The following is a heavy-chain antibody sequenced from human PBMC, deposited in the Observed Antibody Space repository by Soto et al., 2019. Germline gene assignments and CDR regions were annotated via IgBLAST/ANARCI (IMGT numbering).Heavy chain of an antibody. CDR1: GYTFTSYD. CDR2: ISTYNGNT. CDR3: ARGFRVAATRWWFDP. D-gene: IGHD2-15*01. J-gene: IGHJ5*02. V-gene: IGHV1-18*01. Sequence: QVQLVQSGAEVKKPVASVKVSCKASGYTFTSYDISWVRQAPGQGVEWMGWISTYNGNTNYAPKLQGRATMTTDTSTSTAYRELRSLRSDDTAVYYCARGFRVAATRWWFDPWGQGTLVTVSS.